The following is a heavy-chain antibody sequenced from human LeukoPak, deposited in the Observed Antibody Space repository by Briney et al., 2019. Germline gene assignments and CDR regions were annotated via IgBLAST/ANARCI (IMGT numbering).Heavy chain of an antibody. CDR1: GFTFSSYG. Sequence: SGGSLRLSCSASGFTFSSYGMHWVRQAPGKELEWVAVISYDGSNKYYADSVKVRFTISRDNSKNTLYLQMNSLRAEDTAVYYCAKDVEGYYDFWSGYLNYWGQGTLVTVSS. J-gene: IGHJ4*02. CDR2: ISYDGSNK. D-gene: IGHD3-3*01. CDR3: AKDVEGYYDFWSGYLNY. V-gene: IGHV3-30*18.